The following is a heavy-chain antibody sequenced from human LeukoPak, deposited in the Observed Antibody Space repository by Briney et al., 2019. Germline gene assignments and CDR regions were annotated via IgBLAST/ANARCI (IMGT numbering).Heavy chain of an antibody. CDR3: ARDFAWGSGGAPIDDNWLDP. CDR2: IIPILGIA. D-gene: IGHD7-27*01. CDR1: VGTFSSYA. J-gene: IGHJ5*02. V-gene: IGHV1-69*04. Sequence: ASVKVSCKASVGTFSSYAISWVRQAPGQGLEWMGRIIPILGIANYAQKFQGRVTITADKSTSTAYMELSSLRFDDTVVYYCARDFAWGSGGAPIDDNWLDPWGQGTLVTVSS.